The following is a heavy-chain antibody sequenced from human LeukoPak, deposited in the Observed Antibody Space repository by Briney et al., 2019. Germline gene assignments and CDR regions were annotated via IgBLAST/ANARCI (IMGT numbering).Heavy chain of an antibody. CDR1: GGSFSGYY. CDR3: ARADRSTMVRARNYYYYMDV. J-gene: IGHJ6*03. D-gene: IGHD3-10*01. Sequence: PSETLSLTCAVSGGSFSGYYWSWIRQPPGRGVEWIGVINYSGSTNYNPSLKSRVTISVDTSKTQFSLKLSSVTVADTAVYDYARADRSTMVRARNYYYYMDVWGKGTTVTVSS. V-gene: IGHV4-34*01. CDR2: INYSGST.